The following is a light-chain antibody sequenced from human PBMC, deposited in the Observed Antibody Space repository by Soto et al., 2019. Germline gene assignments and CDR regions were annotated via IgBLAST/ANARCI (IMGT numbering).Light chain of an antibody. J-gene: IGKJ3*01. CDR1: QGISNY. Sequence: DIQMTQSPSSLSASVGDRVTITCRASQGISNYLAWYQQNPGKVPNLLIYAASTVQSGVPSRFSGSGYGTDFTLTISSLQPEDGATYYCQKYNRAPFTFGPGNKVDLK. CDR3: QKYNRAPFT. V-gene: IGKV1-27*01. CDR2: AAS.